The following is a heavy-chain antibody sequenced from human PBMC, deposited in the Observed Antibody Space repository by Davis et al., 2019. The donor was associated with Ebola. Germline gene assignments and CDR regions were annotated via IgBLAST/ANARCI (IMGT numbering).Heavy chain of an antibody. D-gene: IGHD6-19*01. Sequence: MPSETLSLTCTVSGGSITGYYWSWLRQPPGKGLEWIGYIYYTGNTNYNPSLKSRVTISVDTSKNQFSLKLSSVTAADTAVYYCAKLNSDSSGWYGIDYWGQGTLVTVSS. V-gene: IGHV4-59*08. J-gene: IGHJ4*02. CDR2: IYYTGNT. CDR3: AKLNSDSSGWYGIDY. CDR1: GGSITGYY.